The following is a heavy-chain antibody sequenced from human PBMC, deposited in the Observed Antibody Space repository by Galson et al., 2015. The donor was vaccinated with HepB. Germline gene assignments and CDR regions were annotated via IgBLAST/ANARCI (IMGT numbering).Heavy chain of an antibody. V-gene: IGHV1-24*01. CDR3: ATGGSIAVAGIDY. D-gene: IGHD6-19*01. CDR1: GYTLTELS. Sequence: SVKVSCKVSGYTLTELSMHWVRQASGKGLEWMGGFDPEDGETIYAQKFQGRVTMTEDTSTDTAYMELSSLRSEDTAVYYCATGGSIAVAGIDYWGQGTLVTVSS. J-gene: IGHJ4*02. CDR2: FDPEDGET.